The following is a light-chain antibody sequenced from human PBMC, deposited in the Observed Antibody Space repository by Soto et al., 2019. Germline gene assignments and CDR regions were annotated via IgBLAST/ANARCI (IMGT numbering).Light chain of an antibody. Sequence: QSVLTQPASVSGSPGQAVTISCTGTSSDVGGYNYVSWYQQHSGKAPKLMIYEVSNRPSGVSNRFSGSKSVNTAPLTISGLQAEDDADYYCSSYTSSNTYVFGTGTKVTVL. J-gene: IGLJ1*01. CDR1: SSDVGGYNY. CDR2: EVS. CDR3: SSYTSSNTYV. V-gene: IGLV2-14*01.